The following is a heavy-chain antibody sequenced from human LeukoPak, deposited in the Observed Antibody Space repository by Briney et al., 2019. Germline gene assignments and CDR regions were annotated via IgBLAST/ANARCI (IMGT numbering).Heavy chain of an antibody. D-gene: IGHD5-12*01. V-gene: IGHV3-23*01. Sequence: GGSLRLSCAASGFTFSTYAMSWVRQAPGKGLEWLSALIDSGTSTFYADSVKGRFTISGDNSRNTLYLQMDSLRAEDTAVYYCAKQVAAPGPIDYWGQGTLVTVSS. J-gene: IGHJ4*02. CDR1: GFTFSTYA. CDR3: AKQVAAPGPIDY. CDR2: LIDSGTST.